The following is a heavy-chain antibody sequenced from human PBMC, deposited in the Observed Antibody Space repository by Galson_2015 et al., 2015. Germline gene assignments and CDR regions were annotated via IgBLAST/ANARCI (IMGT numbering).Heavy chain of an antibody. CDR3: ASWYCSGGTCYENFHH. Sequence: SLRLSCAASGFTFSNYGMNWVRQAPGKGLEWVSSISSSSISIYYADSVKGRFTISRDNAKNSLYLQMNSLRAEDTAVYYCASWYCSGGTCYENFHHWGQGSLVTVSS. CDR2: ISSSSISI. D-gene: IGHD2-15*01. J-gene: IGHJ1*01. CDR1: GFTFSNYG. V-gene: IGHV3-21*03.